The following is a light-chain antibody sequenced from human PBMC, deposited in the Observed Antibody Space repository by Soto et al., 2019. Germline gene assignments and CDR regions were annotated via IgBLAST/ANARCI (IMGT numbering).Light chain of an antibody. J-gene: IGKJ1*01. Sequence: DIPMTQSPSSLSASVGDRVTITCRASQSISSYLNWYQQKPGNSPKVLLYGASSLQTGVPSRFGGSGSGTDFTLTIRSLQPEDSATYYCQQSYSTPWTFGQGTKVEIK. CDR3: QQSYSTPWT. CDR2: GAS. V-gene: IGKV1-39*01. CDR1: QSISSY.